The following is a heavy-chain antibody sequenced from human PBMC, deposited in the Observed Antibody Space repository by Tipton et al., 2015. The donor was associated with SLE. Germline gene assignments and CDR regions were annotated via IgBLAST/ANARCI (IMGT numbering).Heavy chain of an antibody. V-gene: IGHV4-34*01. Sequence: TLSLTCAVYGGSLSGFYWTWVRPTPGKGREGIGEKSQFGGTNYNPSLSSRVTISLDTSKTQSSLILTSVTAADTGVYYCARALNGYYSYYYMDVWGKGTAVTVSS. CDR3: ARALNGYYSYYYMDV. CDR1: GGSLSGFY. CDR2: KSQFGGT. D-gene: IGHD2-8*01. J-gene: IGHJ6*03.